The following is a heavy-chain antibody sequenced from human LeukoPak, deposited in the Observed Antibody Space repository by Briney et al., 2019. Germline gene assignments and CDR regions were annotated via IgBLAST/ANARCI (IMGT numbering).Heavy chain of an antibody. J-gene: IGHJ3*02. CDR1: GFTVSNAW. Sequence: PGGSLRLSCKVSGFTVSNAWMNWVRQAPGKGLEWVAVISYDGSNKYYADSVKGRFTISRDNSKNTLYLQMNSLRAEDTAVYYCARARPYVGAFDIWGQGTMVTVSS. D-gene: IGHD1-26*01. CDR3: ARARPYVGAFDI. V-gene: IGHV3-30-3*01. CDR2: ISYDGSNK.